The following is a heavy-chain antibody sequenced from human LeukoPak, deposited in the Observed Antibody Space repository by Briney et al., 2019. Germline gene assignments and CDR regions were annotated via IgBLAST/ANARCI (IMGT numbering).Heavy chain of an antibody. V-gene: IGHV3-7*01. CDR2: IKQDGSTK. CDR1: GFSFSNYW. Sequence: PGGSLRLSCAASGFSFSNYWMSWVRQGPGKGLEWVASIKQDGSTKYYVDSLKGRFTISRDNAKNTVHLQMDSLTVEDTAVYYCAVSNWMDPWGQGTLVTVSS. J-gene: IGHJ5*02. CDR3: AVSNWMDP.